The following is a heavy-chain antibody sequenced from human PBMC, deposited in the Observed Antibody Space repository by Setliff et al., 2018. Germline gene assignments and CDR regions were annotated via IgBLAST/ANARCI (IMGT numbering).Heavy chain of an antibody. CDR3: ATLTGDRGVDY. Sequence: LGESLKISCKGSGYSFSSYWIGWVRQMPGKGLEWMGIIFPGNSDTRYSPSFQGQVTISADKSISTAYLQWSSLKASDTAMYYCATLTGDRGVDYWGQGRQVTVSS. V-gene: IGHV5-51*01. D-gene: IGHD7-27*01. J-gene: IGHJ4*02. CDR1: GYSFSSYW. CDR2: IFPGNSDT.